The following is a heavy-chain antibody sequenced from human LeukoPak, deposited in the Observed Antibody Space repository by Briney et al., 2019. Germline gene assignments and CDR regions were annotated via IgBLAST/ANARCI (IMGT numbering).Heavy chain of an antibody. CDR3: ARSPDILTGENFDY. V-gene: IGHV1-2*02. D-gene: IGHD3-9*01. J-gene: IGHJ4*02. CDR2: INLNSGGT. Sequence: GASVKVSCKASGYTFTVYYMHWVRQAPGQGLEWMGWINLNSGGTNDAQKFQDRVTMTRDTSISTAYMELSRLRFDDTAVYYCARSPDILTGENFDYWGQGTLVTVSS. CDR1: GYTFTVYY.